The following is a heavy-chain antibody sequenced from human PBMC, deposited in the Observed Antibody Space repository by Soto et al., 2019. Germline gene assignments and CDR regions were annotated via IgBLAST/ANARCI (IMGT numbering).Heavy chain of an antibody. CDR3: ARDRGSPDAFDI. CDR2: INSDGSTI. J-gene: IGHJ3*02. D-gene: IGHD2-15*01. V-gene: IGHV3-74*01. CDR1: GFTFSPYW. Sequence: EVQLVESGGGLVQPGGSLRLSCAASGFTFSPYWMSWERQAPGKGPVWVSRINSDGSTIIYADSVKGRFTISRDNAKNTLHLQMNSLRGEDTALYYCARDRGSPDAFDIWGQGTMVTVSS.